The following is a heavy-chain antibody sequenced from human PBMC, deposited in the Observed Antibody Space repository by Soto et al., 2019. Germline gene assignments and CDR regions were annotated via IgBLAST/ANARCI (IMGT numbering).Heavy chain of an antibody. D-gene: IGHD1-26*01. CDR3: ARASDSGSYLGYFDY. CDR2: IKQDGSEK. Sequence: EVQLVESGGGLVQPGGSLRLSCAASGFTFSSYWMSWVRQAPGKGLEWVANIKQDGSEKYYVDSVKGRFTISRDNAKNSLYLQMNSLRAEDTAVYYCARASDSGSYLGYFDYWGQGTLVTVSS. J-gene: IGHJ4*02. V-gene: IGHV3-7*04. CDR1: GFTFSSYW.